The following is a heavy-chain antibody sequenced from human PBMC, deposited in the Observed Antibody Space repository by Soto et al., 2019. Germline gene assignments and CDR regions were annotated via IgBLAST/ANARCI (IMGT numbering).Heavy chain of an antibody. CDR2: ISGSGGST. Sequence: GGSLRLSCAASGFTFSSYAMSWVRQAPGKGLEWVSAISGSGGSTYYADSVKGRFTISRDNSKNTLYLQMNSLRTEDTAVYYCAKDRPSVDIVVVVAATLPPGYWGQGTLVTVSS. J-gene: IGHJ4*02. D-gene: IGHD2-15*01. CDR1: GFTFSSYA. CDR3: AKDRPSVDIVVVVAATLPPGY. V-gene: IGHV3-23*01.